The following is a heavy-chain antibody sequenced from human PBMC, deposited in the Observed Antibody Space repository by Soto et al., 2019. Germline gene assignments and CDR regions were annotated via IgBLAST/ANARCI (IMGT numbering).Heavy chain of an antibody. CDR2: ISSSGSTI. V-gene: IGHV3-48*03. D-gene: IGHD6-19*01. CDR1: GLTLSSYE. J-gene: IGHJ4*02. Sequence: GALRLSSAAAGLTLSSYEMNWVRQAPGKGLEWVSYISSSGSTIYYADSVKGRFTISRDNAKNSLYLQMNSLRAEDTAVYYCARDTSLGGSGWYGYWGQGTLVTVSS. CDR3: ARDTSLGGSGWYGY.